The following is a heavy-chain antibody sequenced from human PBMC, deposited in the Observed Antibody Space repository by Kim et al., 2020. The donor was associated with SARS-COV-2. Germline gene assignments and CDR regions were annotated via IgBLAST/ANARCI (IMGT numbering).Heavy chain of an antibody. Sequence: SETLSLTCSVSGGPIANVGYFWTWIRQHPEKGLEWIGYISYRGISTYNPSLKSRLTISVDTSKNQFSLRLSSVTVADSAVYFCAGERVNIEPRPPHHYYGLDLWGQGTTVTVSS. J-gene: IGHJ6*02. CDR2: ISYRGIS. CDR3: AGERVNIEPRPPHHYYGLDL. D-gene: IGHD6-6*01. V-gene: IGHV4-31*03. CDR1: GGPIANVGYF.